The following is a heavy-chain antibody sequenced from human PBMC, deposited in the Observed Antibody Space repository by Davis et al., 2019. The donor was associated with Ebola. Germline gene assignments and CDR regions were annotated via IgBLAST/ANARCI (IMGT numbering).Heavy chain of an antibody. CDR1: GYTFTTYE. Sequence: AASVKVSCKASGYTFTTYEINWVRQATGQGLEWMGWMNPKTGNTGYAQRFQGRVTMTRSTSISTAYMELSRLRSEDTAIYFCARREQLGELDHWGQGTLVTVSS. J-gene: IGHJ4*02. V-gene: IGHV1-8*01. D-gene: IGHD1-1*01. CDR2: MNPKTGNT. CDR3: ARREQLGELDH.